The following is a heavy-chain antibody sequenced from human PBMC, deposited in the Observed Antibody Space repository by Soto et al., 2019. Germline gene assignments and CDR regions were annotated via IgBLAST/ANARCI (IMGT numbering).Heavy chain of an antibody. V-gene: IGHV4-31*03. CDR1: GGSISSGGYY. CDR3: ARDAAPNHSSGYYFDY. D-gene: IGHD3-22*01. J-gene: IGHJ4*02. Sequence: QVQLQESGPGLVKPSQTLSLTCTVSGGSISSGGYYWSWIRQHPGKGLEWIGYIYYTGSTYYNPSLKSRVTISVDTSNNQFSLKLSSVTAADTAVYYCARDAAPNHSSGYYFDYWGQGTLVTVSS. CDR2: IYYTGST.